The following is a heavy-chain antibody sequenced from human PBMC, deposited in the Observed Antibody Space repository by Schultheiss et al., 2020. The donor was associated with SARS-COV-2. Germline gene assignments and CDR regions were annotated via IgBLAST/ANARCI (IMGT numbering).Heavy chain of an antibody. CDR3: ARDRGLRKDAFDI. CDR1: GFTFSSYW. J-gene: IGHJ3*02. V-gene: IGHV3-53*05. CDR2: IYSGGST. Sequence: GGSLRLSCAASGFTFSSYWMSWVRQAPGKGLEWVSVIYSGGSTYYADSVKGRFTISRDNSKNTLYLQMNSLRAEDTAVYYCARDRGLRKDAFDIWGQGTMVTVSS.